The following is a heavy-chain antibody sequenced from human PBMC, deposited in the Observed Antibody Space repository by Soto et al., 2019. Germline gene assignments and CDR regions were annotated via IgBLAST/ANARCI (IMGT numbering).Heavy chain of an antibody. CDR1: GYTFIGNY. V-gene: IGHV3-30*18. CDR3: AKDYSATWYYFDS. J-gene: IGHJ4*02. CDR2: ISDDGSDK. D-gene: IGHD6-13*01. Sequence: SCKASGYTFIGNYIHWVRQAPGAGLEWVALISDDGSDKYYADSEKGRVTVFRDNSKNTAYLEMRSLRVEDTAVYFCAKDYSATWYYFDSWGQGTLVTVSS.